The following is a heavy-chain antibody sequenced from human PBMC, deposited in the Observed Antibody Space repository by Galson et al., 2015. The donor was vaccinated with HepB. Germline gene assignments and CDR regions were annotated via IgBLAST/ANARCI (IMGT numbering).Heavy chain of an antibody. D-gene: IGHD1/OR15-1a*01. CDR3: ARAYNWNSEWDAFDI. V-gene: IGHV3-33*01. CDR2: IWYDGSNK. CDR1: GFTFSSYG. Sequence: SLRLSCAASGFTFSSYGMHWVRQAPGKGLEWVAVIWYDGSNKYYADSVKGRFTISRDNSKNTLYLQMNSLRAEDTAVYYCARAYNWNSEWDAFDIWGQGTMVTVSS. J-gene: IGHJ3*02.